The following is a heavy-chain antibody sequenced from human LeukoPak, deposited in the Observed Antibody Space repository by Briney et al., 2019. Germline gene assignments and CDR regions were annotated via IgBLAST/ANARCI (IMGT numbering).Heavy chain of an antibody. Sequence: SETLSLTCTVYGDSITSYYWTWIRQPPGKALEWIGYIYYSGSTNYSPSLKSRVTISLDKSKTQFFLKLSSVAAADTAVYYCARLSNYGILTGNSWFDSWGQGTLVTVSS. V-gene: IGHV4-59*08. CDR1: GDSITSYY. CDR2: IYYSGST. D-gene: IGHD3-9*01. CDR3: ARLSNYGILTGNSWFDS. J-gene: IGHJ5*01.